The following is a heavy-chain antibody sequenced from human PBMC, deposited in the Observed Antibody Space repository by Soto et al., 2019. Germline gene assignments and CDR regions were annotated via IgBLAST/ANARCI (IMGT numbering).Heavy chain of an antibody. J-gene: IGHJ6*02. CDR2: IIPIFGTA. V-gene: IGHV1-69*13. D-gene: IGHD4-4*01. Sequence: SVKVSCKASGGTFSSYAISWVRQAPGQGLEWMGGIIPIFGTANYAQKFQGRATITADESTSTAYMELSSLRSEDTAVYYCARPTTVTTLDYYYYYGMDVWGQGTTVTVSS. CDR1: GGTFSSYA. CDR3: ARPTTVTTLDYYYYYGMDV.